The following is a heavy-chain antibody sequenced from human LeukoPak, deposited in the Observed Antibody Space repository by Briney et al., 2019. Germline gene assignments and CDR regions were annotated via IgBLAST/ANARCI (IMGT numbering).Heavy chain of an antibody. J-gene: IGHJ4*02. CDR1: GLTFSSYA. D-gene: IGHD2-2*02. V-gene: IGHV3-30*01. Sequence: GGSLRLSCAASGLTFSSYAMRWVRQAPGKGLEWVAVISYDGSNKYYADSVKGRFTISRDNSKNTLYLQMNSLRAEDTAVYYCATERYQLLYATNYFDYWGQGTLVTVSS. CDR3: ATERYQLLYATNYFDY. CDR2: ISYDGSNK.